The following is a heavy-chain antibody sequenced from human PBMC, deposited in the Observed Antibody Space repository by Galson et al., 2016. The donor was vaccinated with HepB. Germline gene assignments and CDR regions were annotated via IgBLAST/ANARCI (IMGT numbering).Heavy chain of an antibody. V-gene: IGHV4-39*01. Sequence: SETLSLTCTVSGGSISSSSKYWGWIRQPPGKGLEWIGNIYYSGSTYYNPSLKSRVTISVDTSKNQFSLKLSSVTAADTAVYYCAIHYDILTGWFDPRGQGTLVTVSS. CDR1: GGSISSSSKY. J-gene: IGHJ5*02. CDR2: IYYSGST. D-gene: IGHD3-9*01. CDR3: AIHYDILTGWFDP.